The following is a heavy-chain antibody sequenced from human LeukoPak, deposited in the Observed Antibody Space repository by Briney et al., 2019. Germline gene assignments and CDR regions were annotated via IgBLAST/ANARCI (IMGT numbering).Heavy chain of an antibody. J-gene: IGHJ4*02. D-gene: IGHD6-13*01. Sequence: GALRLSCAASGFIFTDYYMTWIRQAPGKGLEWLSYISLGGSGTFYADSVKGRFTISRDNAKNSLYLQMNSLRAEDTAVYYCARDARQQLVERFDYWGQGTLVTVSS. CDR2: ISLGGSGT. CDR1: GFIFTDYY. V-gene: IGHV3-11*01. CDR3: ARDARQQLVERFDY.